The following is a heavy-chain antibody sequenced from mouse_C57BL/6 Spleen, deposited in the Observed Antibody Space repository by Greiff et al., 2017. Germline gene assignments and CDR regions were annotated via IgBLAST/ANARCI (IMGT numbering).Heavy chain of an antibody. CDR2: ISSGSSTI. CDR1: GFTFSDYG. J-gene: IGHJ2*01. D-gene: IGHD1-1*01. CDR3: ARMNYDGSPYFGL. V-gene: IGHV5-17*01. Sequence: EVKLQESGGGLVKPGGSLKLSCAASGFTFSDYGMHWVRQAPEKGLEWVSYISSGSSTIYYAEPVKGRFTISRDNAKNTLFLQMTSLRSVDTAMYYCARMNYDGSPYFGLWGQGTTRTFSS.